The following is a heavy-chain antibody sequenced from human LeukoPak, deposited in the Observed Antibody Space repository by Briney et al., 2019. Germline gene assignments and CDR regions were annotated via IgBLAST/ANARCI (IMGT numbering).Heavy chain of an antibody. V-gene: IGHV4-34*01. J-gene: IGHJ3*02. CDR1: GGSFSGYY. CDR3: ARLLRGGRDTPMVTMIVVRAKSGAFDI. D-gene: IGHD3-22*01. CDR2: INHSGST. Sequence: SETLSLTCTVYGGSFSGYYWSWIRQPPGKGLEWIGEINHSGSTNYNPSLKSRVTISVDTSKNQFSLKLSSVTAADTAVYYCARLLRGGRDTPMVTMIVVRAKSGAFDIWGQGTMVTVSS.